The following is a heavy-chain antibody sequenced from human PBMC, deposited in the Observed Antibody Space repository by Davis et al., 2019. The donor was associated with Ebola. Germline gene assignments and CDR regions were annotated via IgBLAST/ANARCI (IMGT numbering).Heavy chain of an antibody. J-gene: IGHJ5*02. CDR2: IYYSGST. V-gene: IGHV4-39*01. Sequence: PSETLSLTCTVSGGSISSSSYYWGWIRQPPGKGLEWIGSIYYSGSTYYNPSLKSRVTISVDTSKNQFSLKLSSVTAADTAVYYCARRVWGSSRARDNWFDPWGQGTLVTVSS. CDR3: ARRVWGSSRARDNWFDP. CDR1: GGSISSSSYY. D-gene: IGHD6-13*01.